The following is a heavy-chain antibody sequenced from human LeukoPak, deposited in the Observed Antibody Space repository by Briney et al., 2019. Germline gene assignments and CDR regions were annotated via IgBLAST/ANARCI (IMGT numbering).Heavy chain of an antibody. J-gene: IGHJ6*02. CDR2: ISWNSCSI. Sequence: GRSLRLSCAASGFTFDDYAMHWVRQAPGKGLEWVSGISWNSCSIGYADSVKGRFTISRENAKNSLYLQMNSLRAEDTALYYCAKDVGQGRSSTSCLAYYYYGMDVWGQGTTVTVSS. D-gene: IGHD2-2*01. V-gene: IGHV3-9*01. CDR1: GFTFDDYA. CDR3: AKDVGQGRSSTSCLAYYYYGMDV.